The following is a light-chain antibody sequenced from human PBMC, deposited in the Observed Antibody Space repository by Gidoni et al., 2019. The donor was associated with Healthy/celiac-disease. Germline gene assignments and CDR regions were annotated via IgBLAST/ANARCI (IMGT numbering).Light chain of an antibody. CDR3: QQRSNWPPGGLT. Sequence: EIVLTQSPASLALSPGERATLSCRASQRVSSYLAWYQQKPGQAPRLLIYAASNRATGIPARFIGSGSGTDFTLTIRSLEPEDFAVYYCQQRSNWPPGGLTFGGGTKVEIK. V-gene: IGKV3-11*01. CDR1: QRVSSY. J-gene: IGKJ4*01. CDR2: AAS.